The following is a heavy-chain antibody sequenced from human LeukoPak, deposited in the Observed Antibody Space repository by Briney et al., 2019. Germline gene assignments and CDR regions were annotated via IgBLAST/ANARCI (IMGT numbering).Heavy chain of an antibody. CDR3: ARVGYSFSINDWSRIGLGAYPTKYYYYMDV. V-gene: IGHV4-34*01. CDR1: GGSFSDYS. D-gene: IGHD5-18*01. CDR2: INHSGG. J-gene: IGHJ6*03. Sequence: PSETLSLTCAVYGGSFSDYSWSWIRQPPGKGLEWIGEINHSGGKHNPSLMSRVIMSVDTSKNQFSLKMRSVTAADTAVYYCARVGYSFSINDWSRIGLGAYPTKYYYYMDVWGKGTTVTVSS.